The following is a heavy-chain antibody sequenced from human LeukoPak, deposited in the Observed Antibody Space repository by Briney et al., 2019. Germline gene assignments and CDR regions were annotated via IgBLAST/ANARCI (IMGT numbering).Heavy chain of an antibody. CDR3: AKDFGAADALLLINFDY. V-gene: IGHV3-9*01. CDR1: GFTFDDYA. D-gene: IGHD2-15*01. Sequence: GRSLRLSCAASGFTFDDYAMHWVRQAPGKGLEWVSGISWNSGSIGYADSVKGRFTISRDNAKNSLYLQMNSLRAEDTALYYCAKDFGAADALLLINFDYWAQGTLVTVSS. CDR2: ISWNSGSI. J-gene: IGHJ4*02.